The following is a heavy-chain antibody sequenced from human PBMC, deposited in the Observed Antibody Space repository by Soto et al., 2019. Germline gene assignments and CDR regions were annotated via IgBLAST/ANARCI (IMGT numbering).Heavy chain of an antibody. J-gene: IGHJ6*02. Sequence: GGSLRLSCAASGFTFSSYSMNWVRQAPGKGLEWVSSISSSSSYIYYADSVKGRFTISRDNAKNSLYLQMNVLRAEDTAVYYCARDPSLPWYSSSSHIYYYYYGMDVWGQGTTVTVSS. CDR1: GFTFSSYS. CDR3: ARDPSLPWYSSSSHIYYYYYGMDV. CDR2: ISSSSSYI. D-gene: IGHD6-13*01. V-gene: IGHV3-21*01.